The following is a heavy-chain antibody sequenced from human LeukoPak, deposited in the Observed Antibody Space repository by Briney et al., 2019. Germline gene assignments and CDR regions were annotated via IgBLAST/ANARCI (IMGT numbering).Heavy chain of an antibody. CDR1: GYSFTDYY. J-gene: IGHJ5*02. CDR3: ARADRLDGGPYLIGP. Sequence: ASVNVSCKTSGYSFTDYYMHWVRQAPGQGLEWMGWINPNGGGTSSAQKFQGRVTMTRDTSITTVYMEVSWLTSDDTAIYYCARADRLDGGPYLIGPWGQGTLVTVSS. V-gene: IGHV1-2*02. CDR2: INPNGGGT. D-gene: IGHD2-21*01.